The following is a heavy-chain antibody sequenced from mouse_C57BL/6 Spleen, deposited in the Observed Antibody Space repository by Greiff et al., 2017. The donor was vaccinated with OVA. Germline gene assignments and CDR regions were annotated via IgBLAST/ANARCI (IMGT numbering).Heavy chain of an antibody. CDR1: GYTFTDYN. CDR2: INPNNGGT. J-gene: IGHJ2*01. CDR3: ARRDYYGSSYYFDY. Sequence: VQLQQSGPELVKPGASVKIPCKASGYTFTDYNMDWVKQSHGKSLEWIGDINPNNGGTIYNQKFKGKATLTVDKSSSTAYMELRSLTSEDTAVYYCARRDYYGSSYYFDYWGHGTTLTVSS. V-gene: IGHV1-18*01. D-gene: IGHD1-1*01.